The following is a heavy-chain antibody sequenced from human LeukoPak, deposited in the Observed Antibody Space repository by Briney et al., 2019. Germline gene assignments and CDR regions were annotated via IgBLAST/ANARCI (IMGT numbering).Heavy chain of an antibody. Sequence: SVKVSCKASGGTFSSYAISWVRQAPGQGLEWMGGIIPIFGTANYAQKSQGRVTITADKSTSTAYMELSSLRSEDTAVYYCARDFYGVVPAAKLNWFDPWGQGTLVTVSS. CDR3: ARDFYGVVPAAKLNWFDP. V-gene: IGHV1-69*06. J-gene: IGHJ5*02. CDR1: GGTFSSYA. D-gene: IGHD2-2*01. CDR2: IIPIFGTA.